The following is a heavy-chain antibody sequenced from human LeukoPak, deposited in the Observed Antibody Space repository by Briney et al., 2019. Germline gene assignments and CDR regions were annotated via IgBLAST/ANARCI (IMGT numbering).Heavy chain of an antibody. J-gene: IGHJ4*02. CDR3: GKFYSGYDLCPIDY. D-gene: IGHD5-12*01. Sequence: GGSLRLSCAASGFTFSSYAMSWVRQAPGKGLEWVSGISGSGGSTDYADSVRGRFTISRDNSKNTLYLQMNSPRAEDTALYYCGKFYSGYDLCPIDYWGQGTLVTVSA. CDR2: ISGSGGST. V-gene: IGHV3-23*01. CDR1: GFTFSSYA.